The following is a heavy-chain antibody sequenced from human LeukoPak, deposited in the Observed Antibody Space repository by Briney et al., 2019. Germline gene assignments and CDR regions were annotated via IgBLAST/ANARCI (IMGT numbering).Heavy chain of an antibody. CDR1: GDTVSSNSAA. J-gene: IGHJ1*01. CDR3: ARAVMVRGSILFQH. V-gene: IGHV6-1*01. CDR2: TYYSSKWY. D-gene: IGHD3-10*01. Sequence: SQTLSLTCAISGDTVSSNSAAWNWIRQSPSRGRDWLGRTYYSSKWYDYAVSVKIRITINPHTPKNQFSLQLNSVTPEDTAVYYCARAVMVRGSILFQHWGQGTLVTVSS.